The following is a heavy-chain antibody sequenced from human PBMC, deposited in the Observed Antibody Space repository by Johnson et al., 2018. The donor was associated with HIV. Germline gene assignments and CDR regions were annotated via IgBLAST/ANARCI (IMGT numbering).Heavy chain of an antibody. CDR1: GFSFDDYG. V-gene: IGHV3-20*04. J-gene: IGHJ3*02. Sequence: EVQLVESGGGVVRPGGSLRLSCAASGFSFDDYGMSWVRQVPGKGLVWVSGISWNSGSIGYADSVKGRFTISGDNSKNTLYLQMDSLRAEDTAVYYCARSGYCTTSSCTDDAFDIWGQGTMVTVSS. CDR2: ISWNSGSI. D-gene: IGHD2-2*01. CDR3: ARSGYCTTSSCTDDAFDI.